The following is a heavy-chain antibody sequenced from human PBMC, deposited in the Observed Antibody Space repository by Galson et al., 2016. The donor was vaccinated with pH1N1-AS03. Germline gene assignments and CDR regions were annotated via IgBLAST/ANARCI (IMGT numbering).Heavy chain of an antibody. J-gene: IGHJ6*02. CDR1: GFTFSSHD. Sequence: SLRLSCAGAGFTFSSHDMYWVRQPPGKGLEWVSASGTAGDTYYAGSVKGRFTISRENAKNSLYLQMDSLRAGDTAVYYCARGKEGYFYGMDVWGQGTTLTVSS. CDR3: ARGKEGYFYGMDV. V-gene: IGHV3-13*01. D-gene: IGHD3-10*01. CDR2: SGTAGDT.